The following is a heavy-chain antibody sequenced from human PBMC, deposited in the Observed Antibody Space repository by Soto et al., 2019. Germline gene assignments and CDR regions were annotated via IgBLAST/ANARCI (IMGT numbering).Heavy chain of an antibody. Sequence: QVQLVQSGAEVKKPGASVRLSCKASGYTFSTYYMHWVRQAPGQGLEWMGVINPSGDSISYAQKFQGRVTMTRDTSTSTLFMELRSLRSEDTAVSFCARDWEFGYWGQGTLVTVSS. CDR1: GYTFSTYY. D-gene: IGHD1-26*01. CDR3: ARDWEFGY. J-gene: IGHJ4*02. CDR2: INPSGDSI. V-gene: IGHV1-46*01.